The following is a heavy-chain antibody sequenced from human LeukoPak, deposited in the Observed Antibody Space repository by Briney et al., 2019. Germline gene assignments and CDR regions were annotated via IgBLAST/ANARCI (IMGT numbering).Heavy chain of an antibody. D-gene: IGHD2-21*02. V-gene: IGHV4-31*03. CDR2: IYYSESA. Sequence: SETLSLTCTVSGASISSGGYYWGWLRQHPGKGLEWIVYIYYSESAYYTPSLNSRVTISVDTSKNQFSLNLRSVTAADTTVYCCARLPGGDSSSWVAFDIWGQGTMVTVSS. CDR1: GASISSGGYY. J-gene: IGHJ3*02. CDR3: ARLPGGDSSSWVAFDI.